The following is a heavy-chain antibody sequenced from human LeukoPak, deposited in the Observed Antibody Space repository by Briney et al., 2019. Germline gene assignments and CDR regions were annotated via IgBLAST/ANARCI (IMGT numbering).Heavy chain of an antibody. D-gene: IGHD3-3*01. V-gene: IGHV3-74*01. Sequence: PGGSLRLSRAASGLTFSSYWMHWVRQAPGKGLVWVSRINSDGSTTNYADSVKGRFTISRDNAKNSLYLQMNSLRVEDTAFYYCVRHDFWSGFKGGDYWGQGTLVTVSS. J-gene: IGHJ4*02. CDR3: VRHDFWSGFKGGDY. CDR2: INSDGSTT. CDR1: GLTFSSYW.